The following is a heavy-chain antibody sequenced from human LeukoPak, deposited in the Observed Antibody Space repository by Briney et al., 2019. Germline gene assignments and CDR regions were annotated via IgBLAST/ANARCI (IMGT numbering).Heavy chain of an antibody. CDR3: ARDKNYYDSSGYFTDAFDT. J-gene: IGHJ3*02. CDR1: GFTFSSYW. V-gene: IGHV3-7*01. D-gene: IGHD3-22*01. CDR2: IKQDGSEK. Sequence: GGSLRLSCAASGFTFSSYWMSWVRQAPGKGLEWVANIKQDGSEKYYVDSVKGRFTISRDNAKNSLYLQMNSLRAEDTAVYYCARDKNYYDSSGYFTDAFDTWGQGTMVTVSS.